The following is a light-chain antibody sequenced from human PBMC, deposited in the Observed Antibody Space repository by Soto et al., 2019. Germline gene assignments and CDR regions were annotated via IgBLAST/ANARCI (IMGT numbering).Light chain of an antibody. CDR3: QQYGNSPT. CDR1: HSFTSKY. Sequence: ESVLTQSPGTLSLSPGERATLSCRASHSFTSKYLAWYQQKPGQAPRLLIYDASSRATGIPDRFSGSGSGTEFTLTISRLEPEDFAVYYCQQYGNSPTFGGGTKVDIK. J-gene: IGKJ4*01. CDR2: DAS. V-gene: IGKV3-20*01.